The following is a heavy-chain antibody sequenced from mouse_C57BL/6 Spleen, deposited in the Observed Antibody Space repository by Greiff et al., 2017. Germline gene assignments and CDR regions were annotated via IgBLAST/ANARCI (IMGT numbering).Heavy chain of an antibody. J-gene: IGHJ4*01. D-gene: IGHD2-4*01. CDR2: IYPGSGNT. Sequence: QVQLKQSGAELVRPGASVKLSCKASGYTFTDYYIHWVKQRPGQGLEWIARIYPGSGNTYYNEKFKGKATLTVEKSSSTAYMQLSSLTSEDSAVYFCAREGYDYDGGDAMDYWGQGTSVTVSS. V-gene: IGHV1-76*01. CDR3: AREGYDYDGGDAMDY. CDR1: GYTFTDYY.